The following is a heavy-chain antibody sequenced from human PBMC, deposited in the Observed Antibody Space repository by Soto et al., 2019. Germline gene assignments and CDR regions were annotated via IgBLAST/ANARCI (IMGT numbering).Heavy chain of an antibody. CDR3: ARDWSYYGMDV. Sequence: TSQNLSLTCTVSSRSISSGAYYWRWIRQPTGKGLEWIGYIYYSGSTYYNPSLKSRVTISVDTSKNQFSLKLSSVTAADTAVYYCARDWSYYGMDVWGQVNTVTVSS. CDR2: IYYSGST. J-gene: IGHJ6*02. V-gene: IGHV4-30-4*01. CDR1: SRSISSGAYY.